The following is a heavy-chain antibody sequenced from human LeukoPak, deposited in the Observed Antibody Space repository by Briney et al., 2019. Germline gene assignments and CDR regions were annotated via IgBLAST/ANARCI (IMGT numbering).Heavy chain of an antibody. CDR2: ISSSSSYI. D-gene: IGHD2-2*01. CDR1: GFTFSSYS. J-gene: IGHJ4*02. CDR3: ARDRGVGPAAAEPFDY. Sequence: GGSLRLSCAASGFTFSSYSMNWVRQAPRKGLEWVSSISSSSSYIYYADSVKGRFTISRENAKNSLYLQMNSLRAEDTAVYYCARDRGVGPAAAEPFDYWGQGTLVTVSS. V-gene: IGHV3-21*01.